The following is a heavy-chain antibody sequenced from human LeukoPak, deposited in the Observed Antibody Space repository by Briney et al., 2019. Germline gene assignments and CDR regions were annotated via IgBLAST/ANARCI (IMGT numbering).Heavy chain of an antibody. CDR2: ISAYNGNT. J-gene: IGHJ4*02. Sequence: ASVKVSCKASGYTFTSYGISWVRQAPGQGLEWMGWISAYNGNTNYAQKLQGRVTMTTDTSTSTAYMELRSLRSDDTAVYYCARDMHTTIFGVVIRPFDYWGQGTLVTVSS. V-gene: IGHV1-18*01. CDR1: GYTFTSYG. CDR3: ARDMHTTIFGVVIRPFDY. D-gene: IGHD3-3*01.